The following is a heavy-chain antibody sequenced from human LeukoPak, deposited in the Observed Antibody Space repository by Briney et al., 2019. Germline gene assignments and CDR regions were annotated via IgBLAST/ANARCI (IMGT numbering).Heavy chain of an antibody. D-gene: IGHD1-14*01. CDR3: ARDRPGIGYFDL. CDR1: GYTFTSYY. J-gene: IGHJ2*01. CDR2: INPSGGST. Sequence: GASVKVSCKASGYTFTSYYMHWVRQAPGQGLEWMGIINPSGGSTSYAQKFQGRVTMTRDTSTSTVYMELSSLRSEDTPVYYCARDRPGIGYFDLWGRGTLVTVSS. V-gene: IGHV1-46*03.